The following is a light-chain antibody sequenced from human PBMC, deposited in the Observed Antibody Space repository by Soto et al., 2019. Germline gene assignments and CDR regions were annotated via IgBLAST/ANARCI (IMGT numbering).Light chain of an antibody. V-gene: IGKV3-15*01. Sequence: EVVMAQSPATLSVSPGDRATLSCRASQSVGTHLAWYQQTPGQAPRLLIYGASTRATGISARFSGSGSGTEFTLTVSSLQSEDFAVYFCQQYNNWPLTFGGGTKVEI. CDR1: QSVGTH. J-gene: IGKJ4*01. CDR3: QQYNNWPLT. CDR2: GAS.